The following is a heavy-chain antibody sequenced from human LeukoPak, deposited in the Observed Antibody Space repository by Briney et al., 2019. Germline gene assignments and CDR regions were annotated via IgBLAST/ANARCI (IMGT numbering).Heavy chain of an antibody. D-gene: IGHD6-13*01. CDR3: VKDLYKGDTSSWYYFDY. V-gene: IGHV3-64D*06. J-gene: IGHJ4*02. CDR1: GFTFSNCA. Sequence: GGSLRLSCSASGFTFSNCAMHWVRQAPGKGPEYVLVISSYGDKTYYADSVKGRFTISGDNSKNTVSLQMSSLRAEDTAVYYCVKDLYKGDTSSWYYFDYWGQGTLVTVSS. CDR2: ISSYGDKT.